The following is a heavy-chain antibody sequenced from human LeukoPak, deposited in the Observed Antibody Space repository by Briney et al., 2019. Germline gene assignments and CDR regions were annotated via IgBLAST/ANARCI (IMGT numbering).Heavy chain of an antibody. J-gene: IGHJ4*02. V-gene: IGHV1-2*02. CDR2: INPKSGAA. CDR3: ARGAEAETSPLDF. CDR1: GYTFSDYY. Sequence: ASVKVSCKASGYTFSDYYMHWVRQAPGQGLEWLGWINPKSGAADYAQQFRGRVTMTRDTSINTDYMEMKRVTSDDTAVYYCARGAEAETSPLDFWGQGTLVIVS. D-gene: IGHD6-13*01.